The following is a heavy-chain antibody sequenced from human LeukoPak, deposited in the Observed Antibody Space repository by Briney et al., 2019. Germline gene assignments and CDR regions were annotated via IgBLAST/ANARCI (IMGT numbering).Heavy chain of an antibody. J-gene: IGHJ3*02. CDR3: AKEYCSGGSCGAFDI. CDR1: GFTFDDYA. D-gene: IGHD2-15*01. V-gene: IGHV3-9*03. Sequence: GRSLRLSCAASGFTFDDYAMHWVRQAPGKGLEWVSGISWNRGSIGYADSVKGRFTISRDNDKNSLYLQMSSLRAEDMALYYCAKEYCSGGSCGAFDIWGQGTMVTVSS. CDR2: ISWNRGSI.